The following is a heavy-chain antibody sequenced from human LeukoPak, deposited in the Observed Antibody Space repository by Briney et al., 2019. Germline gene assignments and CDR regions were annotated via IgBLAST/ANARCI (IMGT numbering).Heavy chain of an antibody. Sequence: VKVSCKASGGTFSSYAISWVRQAPGQGLEWMGGIIPIFGTANYAQKFQGRVTITTDESTSTAYMELSSLRSEDTAVYYCARGSVPAAMWPNWFDPWGQGTLVTVSS. CDR3: ARGSVPAAMWPNWFDP. V-gene: IGHV1-69*13. CDR1: GGTFSSYA. J-gene: IGHJ5*02. CDR2: IIPIFGTA. D-gene: IGHD2-2*01.